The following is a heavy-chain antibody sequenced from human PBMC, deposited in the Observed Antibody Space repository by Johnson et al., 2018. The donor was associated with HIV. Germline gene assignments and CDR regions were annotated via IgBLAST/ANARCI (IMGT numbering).Heavy chain of an antibody. J-gene: IGHJ3*02. CDR1: GFTVSSNY. Sequence: VQLVESGGGLVQPGGSLRLSCAASGFTVSSNYMSWVRQAPGKGLEWVSVIYSGGSTYYAYSVKGRFTISRDNSKNTLYLQMNSLRAEDTAVYYCASVPMIVVLDGAFDIWGQGTMVTVSS. D-gene: IGHD3-22*01. V-gene: IGHV3-66*01. CDR2: IYSGGST. CDR3: ASVPMIVVLDGAFDI.